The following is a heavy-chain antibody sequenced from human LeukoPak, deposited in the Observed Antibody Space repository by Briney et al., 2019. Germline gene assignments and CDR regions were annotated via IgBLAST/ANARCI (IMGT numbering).Heavy chain of an antibody. J-gene: IGHJ5*02. Sequence: GGSLRLSCAASGLTLSSYGMHWVRQAPGRGLEWVAVISYDGTIRNYADSVKGRFTISRDNSKNTLYQQMNSLTAEDTALYYCAKGGCSSTTCYLANPWGQGTLVTVSS. V-gene: IGHV3-30*18. CDR1: GLTLSSYG. CDR3: AKGGCSSTTCYLANP. CDR2: ISYDGTIR. D-gene: IGHD2-2*01.